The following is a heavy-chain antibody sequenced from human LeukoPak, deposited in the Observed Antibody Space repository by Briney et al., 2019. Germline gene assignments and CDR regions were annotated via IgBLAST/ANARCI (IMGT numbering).Heavy chain of an antibody. CDR1: GGSISSYY. D-gene: IGHD1-26*01. V-gene: IGHV4-59*12. CDR3: ARGGLKWELLPLRARKSYYFDY. CDR2: IYYSGST. J-gene: IGHJ4*02. Sequence: SETLSLTCTVSGGSISSYYWSWIRQPPGKGLEWIGNIYYSGSTNYNPSLKSRVTISVETSKNQFSLKLSSVTAADTAVYFCARGGLKWELLPLRARKSYYFDYWGQGTLVTVSS.